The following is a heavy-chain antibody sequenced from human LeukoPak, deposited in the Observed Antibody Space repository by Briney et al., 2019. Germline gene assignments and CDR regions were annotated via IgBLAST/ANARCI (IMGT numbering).Heavy chain of an antibody. CDR2: ISGSGGST. CDR1: GFTFKRYH. Sequence: GGSLRLSCAASGFTFKRYHMSWVRQAPGKGLEWVSAISGSGGSTYYADSVKGRFTISRDNSKNTLYLQMNSLRAEDTAVYYCAKDVMFSGLLPDYWGQGTLVTVSS. D-gene: IGHD2-15*01. CDR3: AKDVMFSGLLPDY. J-gene: IGHJ4*02. V-gene: IGHV3-23*01.